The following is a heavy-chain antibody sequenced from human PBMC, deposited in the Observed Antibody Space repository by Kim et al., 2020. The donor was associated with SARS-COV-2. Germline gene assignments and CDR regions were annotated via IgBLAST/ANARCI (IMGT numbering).Heavy chain of an antibody. Sequence: SETLSLTCAVYGGSFSGYYWSWIRQPPGKGLEWIGEINHSGSTNYNPSLKSRVTISVDTSKNQFSLKLSSVTAADTAVYYCARAVRLERGSPPFDYWGQGTLVTVSS. J-gene: IGHJ4*02. CDR2: INHSGST. CDR1: GGSFSGYY. CDR3: ARAVRLERGSPPFDY. D-gene: IGHD6-19*01. V-gene: IGHV4-34*01.